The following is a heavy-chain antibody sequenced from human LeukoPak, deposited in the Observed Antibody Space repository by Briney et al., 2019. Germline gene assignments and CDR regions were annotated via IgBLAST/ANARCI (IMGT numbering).Heavy chain of an antibody. Sequence: GGSLRLSCAASGFTFSSYAISWVRQAPGEGLEWVSAISGSGGSTYYADSVKGRFTISRDNSKNTLYLQMNSLRAEDTAVYYCAKHGSYGWFDPWGQGTLVTVSS. J-gene: IGHJ5*02. CDR3: AKHGSYGWFDP. D-gene: IGHD1-26*01. CDR2: ISGSGGST. V-gene: IGHV3-23*01. CDR1: GFTFSSYA.